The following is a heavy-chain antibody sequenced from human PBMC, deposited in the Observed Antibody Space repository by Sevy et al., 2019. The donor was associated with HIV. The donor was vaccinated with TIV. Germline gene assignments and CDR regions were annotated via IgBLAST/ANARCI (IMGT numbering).Heavy chain of an antibody. CDR1: GFTFSSYS. CDR2: ISSSSTI. J-gene: IGHJ4*02. D-gene: IGHD3-22*01. V-gene: IGHV3-48*01. Sequence: GGSLRLSCAASGFTFSSYSMNWVRQAPGKGLEWVSYISSSSTIYYADSVKGRSTISRDNAKNSLYLQMNSQRAEDTAVYYCARTGPPGYYYDSSGSDYWGQGTLVTVSS. CDR3: ARTGPPGYYYDSSGSDY.